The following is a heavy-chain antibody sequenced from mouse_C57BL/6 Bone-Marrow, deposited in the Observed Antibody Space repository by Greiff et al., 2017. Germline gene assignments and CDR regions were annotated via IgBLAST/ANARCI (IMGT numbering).Heavy chain of an antibody. CDR2: ISSGSSTI. D-gene: IGHD1-1*01. CDR1: GFTFSDYG. CDR3: ARDYYGHDYAMDY. Sequence: EVQVVESGGGLVKPGGSLKLSCAASGFTFSDYGMHWVRQAPEKGLEWVAYISSGSSTIYYADTVKGRFTISRDNAKNTLFLQMTSLRSEDTAMYYCARDYYGHDYAMDYWGQGTSVTVSS. V-gene: IGHV5-17*01. J-gene: IGHJ4*01.